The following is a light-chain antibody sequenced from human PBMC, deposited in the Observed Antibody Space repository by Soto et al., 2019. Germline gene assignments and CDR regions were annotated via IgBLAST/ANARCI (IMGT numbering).Light chain of an antibody. Sequence: ETVLTQSPGTLSLSPGERATLSCRASQSVHGSYLAWYQQKPGQAPRLLIYGASNRATGIPDRFSGSESGTDFTLTVSRLEPEDSAVYYCQQYGNSPRTFGHGTKVDIK. CDR2: GAS. J-gene: IGKJ1*01. CDR1: QSVHGSY. V-gene: IGKV3-20*01. CDR3: QQYGNSPRT.